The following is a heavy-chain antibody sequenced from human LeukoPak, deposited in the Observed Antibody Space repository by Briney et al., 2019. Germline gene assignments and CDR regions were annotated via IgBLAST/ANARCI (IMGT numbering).Heavy chain of an antibody. D-gene: IGHD3-3*01. V-gene: IGHV4-39*07. Sequence: WIRQPPGKGLEWIGSIYYSGSTYYNPSLKSRVTISVDTSKNQFSLKLSSVTAADTAVYYCARDRITIFGVVTEYWGQGTLVTVSS. J-gene: IGHJ4*02. CDR2: IYYSGST. CDR3: ARDRITIFGVVTEY.